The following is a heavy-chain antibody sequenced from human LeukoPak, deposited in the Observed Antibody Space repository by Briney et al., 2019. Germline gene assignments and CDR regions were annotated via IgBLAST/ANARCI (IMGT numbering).Heavy chain of an antibody. J-gene: IGHJ6*03. Sequence: ASVKVSCKASGGTFSSYAISWVRQAPGQGLEWMGGIIPIFGTANYAQKFQGRVTITADESTSTAYMELSSLRSEDTAVYYCARVANNVPYYYYMDVWGKGTTVTVSS. CDR3: ARVANNVPYYYYMDV. V-gene: IGHV1-69*13. CDR1: GGTFSSYA. CDR2: IIPIFGTA. D-gene: IGHD1-14*01.